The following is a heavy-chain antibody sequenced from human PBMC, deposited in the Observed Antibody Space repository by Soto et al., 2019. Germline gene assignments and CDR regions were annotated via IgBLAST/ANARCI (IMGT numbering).Heavy chain of an antibody. V-gene: IGHV4-39*01. D-gene: IGHD6-13*01. J-gene: IGHJ4*02. Sequence: QLQLQESGPGLVKPSETLSLTCTVPGGSISSSSYYWGWIRQPPGKGLEWIGSISYSGSTSYNPSLKSRVTISVDMSKNQFSLKLRSVTASDTAVYYCATPREDTSSWYRFDYWGQGTLVTVSS. CDR1: GGSISSSSYY. CDR3: ATPREDTSSWYRFDY. CDR2: ISYSGST.